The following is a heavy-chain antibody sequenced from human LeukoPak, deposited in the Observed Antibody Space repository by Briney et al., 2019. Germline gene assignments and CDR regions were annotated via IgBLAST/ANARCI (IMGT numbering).Heavy chain of an antibody. CDR1: RFTFSSYY. CDR2: ISDDGVKR. V-gene: IGHV3-30*04. CDR3: ARVWETQYYFDH. J-gene: IGHJ4*02. Sequence: GSSLRLSCAASRFTFSSYYMYWVRQAPTKGLEWVAFISDDGVKRYYADSVKGRFSISKDNYKKTLYLQMDSLRTEDTAVYYCARVWETQYYFDHWGQGTLVTVSS. D-gene: IGHD1-26*01.